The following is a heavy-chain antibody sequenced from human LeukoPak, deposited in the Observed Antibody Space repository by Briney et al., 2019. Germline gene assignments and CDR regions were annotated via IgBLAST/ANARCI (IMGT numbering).Heavy chain of an antibody. Sequence: PGGSLRLSCAASGFTFSSYAMSWVRQAPGKGLEWVSAISGSGGSTYYADSVKGRFTISRDNSKNTLCLQMNSLRAEDTAVYYCAKGRDYYGSGSYEFQHWGQGTLVTVSS. CDR1: GFTFSSYA. V-gene: IGHV3-23*01. CDR2: ISGSGGST. J-gene: IGHJ1*01. CDR3: AKGRDYYGSGSYEFQH. D-gene: IGHD3-10*01.